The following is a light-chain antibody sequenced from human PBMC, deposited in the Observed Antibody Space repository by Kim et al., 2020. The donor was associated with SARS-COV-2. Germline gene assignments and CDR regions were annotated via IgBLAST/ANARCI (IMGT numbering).Light chain of an antibody. CDR2: STS. J-gene: IGLJ2*01. CDR1: RSNIGSKP. V-gene: IGLV1-44*01. Sequence: QSVYVSCSGSRSNIGSKPENGCQTVPGTAPKLLIYSTSDRPSGVPDRFTASKSDTSAALAISGLQSEDETTYYCAAWDESLDGFLVFGGGTQLTVL. CDR3: AAWDESLDGFLV.